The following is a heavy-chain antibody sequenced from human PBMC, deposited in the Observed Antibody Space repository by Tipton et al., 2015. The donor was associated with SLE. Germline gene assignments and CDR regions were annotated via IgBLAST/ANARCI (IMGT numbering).Heavy chain of an antibody. J-gene: IGHJ3*02. D-gene: IGHD4-17*01. CDR3: ARVSLRIEAFDI. Sequence: LRLSCTVSGGSISSGDYYWSWIRQPPGKGLEWIGYIYYSGSTYYNPSLKSRVTISVDTSKNQFSLKLSSVTAADTAVYYCARVSLRIEAFDIWGQGTMVTVSS. CDR2: IYYSGST. CDR1: GGSISSGDYY. V-gene: IGHV4-30-4*01.